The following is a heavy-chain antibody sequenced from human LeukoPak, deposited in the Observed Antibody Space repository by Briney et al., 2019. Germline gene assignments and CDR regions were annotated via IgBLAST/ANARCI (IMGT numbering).Heavy chain of an antibody. CDR2: INDDSSDI. CDR3: ARDTFQPGLIDS. CDR1: GFTFSLYA. D-gene: IGHD2-2*01. J-gene: IGHJ4*02. V-gene: IGHV3-21*05. Sequence: GSLRLSCAASGFTFSLYAMNWVCQAPGKGLEWISYINDDSSDIHYAGSVRGRFTISRDDARKTLYLQLSSLRVEDTAVYYCARDTFQPGLIDSWGQGTLVTVSS.